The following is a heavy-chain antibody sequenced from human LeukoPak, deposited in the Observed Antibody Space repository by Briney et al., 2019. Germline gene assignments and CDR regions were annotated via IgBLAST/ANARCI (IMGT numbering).Heavy chain of an antibody. D-gene: IGHD3-10*01. CDR1: GFTFSMYE. V-gene: IGHV3-48*03. CDR2: IVSSGSAI. CDR3: ARVGYFGSGSYYTGGHYFDY. Sequence: GGSLRLSCAASGFTFSMYEMNWIRQAPGKGLEWVSYIVSSGSAIHYTDSVRGRFTISRDNAKNSLYLQMNSLRAEDTAVYYCARVGYFGSGSYYTGGHYFDYWGQGTLVTVSS. J-gene: IGHJ4*02.